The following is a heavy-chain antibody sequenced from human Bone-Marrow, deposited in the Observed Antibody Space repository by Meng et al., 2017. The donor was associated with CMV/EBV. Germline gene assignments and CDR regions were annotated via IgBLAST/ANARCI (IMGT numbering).Heavy chain of an antibody. V-gene: IGHV1-46*01. Sequence: ASVKVSCKASGYTFTSYYMHWVRQAPGQGLEWMGIINPSGGSTSYAQKFQGRVTMTRDTSTSTVYMELSSLRSEDTAVYYCARDIGCSSTSCYPGGTWGQGTLVTVSS. CDR1: GYTFTSYY. D-gene: IGHD2-2*01. CDR3: ARDIGCSSTSCYPGGT. J-gene: IGHJ5*02. CDR2: INPSGGST.